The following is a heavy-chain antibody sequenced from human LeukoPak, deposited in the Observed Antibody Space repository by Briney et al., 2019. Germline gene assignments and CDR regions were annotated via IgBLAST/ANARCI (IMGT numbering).Heavy chain of an antibody. CDR2: INPNSGGT. D-gene: IGHD3-3*01. CDR3: ASLPNYDFWSGSFDY. V-gene: IGHV1-2*02. Sequence: GASVKVSCKASGYTFTGYYMHWVRQAPGQGLEWMGWINPNSGGTNYAQKFQGRVTMTRDTSISTAYMELSRLRSDDTAVYYCASLPNYDFWSGSFDYWGQGTLVTVCS. J-gene: IGHJ4*02. CDR1: GYTFTGYY.